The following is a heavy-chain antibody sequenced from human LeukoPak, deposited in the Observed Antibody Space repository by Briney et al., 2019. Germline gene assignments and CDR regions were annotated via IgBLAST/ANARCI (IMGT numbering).Heavy chain of an antibody. V-gene: IGHV3-74*01. CDR3: ARSSVVAGTNFDY. CDR1: GFTFGSYW. CDR2: INSDGSST. J-gene: IGHJ4*02. Sequence: GGSLRLSCAAFGFTFGSYWMHWVRQAPGKGLVWVSRINSDGSSTSFTDSVRGRFIISRDNAKNTLYLQMNSLRAEDTAVYYCARSSVVAGTNFDYWGQGTLVTVSS. D-gene: IGHD6-19*01.